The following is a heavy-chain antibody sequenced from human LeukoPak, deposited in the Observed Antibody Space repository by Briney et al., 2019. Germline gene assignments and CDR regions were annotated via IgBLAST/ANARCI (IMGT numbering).Heavy chain of an antibody. CDR3: ARDRGAYCGGDCYLGFDY. V-gene: IGHV3-21*01. CDR2: IAGSSGYI. Sequence: GGSLRLSCAASGFTFSSYTMNWVRQAPGKGLEWVSSIAGSSGYISYADSVKGRFTISRDNAKTSLYLQMTSLTAEDTAVYYCARDRGAYCGGDCYLGFDYWGRGTLVTVSS. D-gene: IGHD2-21*02. J-gene: IGHJ4*01. CDR1: GFTFSSYT.